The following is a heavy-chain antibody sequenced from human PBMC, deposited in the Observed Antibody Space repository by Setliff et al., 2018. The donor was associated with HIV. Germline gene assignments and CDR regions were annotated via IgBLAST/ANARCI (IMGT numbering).Heavy chain of an antibody. CDR1: GYSISSGYY. V-gene: IGHV4-38-2*02. Sequence: SETLSLTCAVSGYSISSGYYWGWIRQPPGKGLEWIGSIYHSGSTYYNPSLKSRVTISVDTSKNQFSLKLSSVTAAVTAVYYCARDPGGIVATIPDYWGQGTLVTVSS. D-gene: IGHD5-12*01. CDR2: IYHSGST. CDR3: ARDPGGIVATIPDY. J-gene: IGHJ4*02.